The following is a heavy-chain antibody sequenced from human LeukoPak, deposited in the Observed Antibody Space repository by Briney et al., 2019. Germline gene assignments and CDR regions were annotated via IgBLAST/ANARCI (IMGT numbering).Heavy chain of an antibody. J-gene: IGHJ6*02. CDR3: AREATYYYDSSGYPSDYYYGMDV. CDR2: IYTSGST. V-gene: IGHV4-4*07. Sequence: SETLPLTCTVSGGSISSYYWSWIRQPAGKGLEWIGRIYTSGSTNYNPSLKSRVTMSVDTSKNQFSLKLSSVTAADTAVYYCAREATYYYDSSGYPSDYYYGMDVWGQGTTVTVSS. D-gene: IGHD3-22*01. CDR1: GGSISSYY.